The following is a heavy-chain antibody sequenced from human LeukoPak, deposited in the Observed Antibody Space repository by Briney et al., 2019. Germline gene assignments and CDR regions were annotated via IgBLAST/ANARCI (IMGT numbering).Heavy chain of an antibody. D-gene: IGHD6-13*01. Sequence: TSETLSLTCTVSGGSISSSTYHWGWIRQPPGKGLEWVGSIYYRGSTFYNPSLKSRVTISVDTSKNQFSLQLSSVTAADTAVYYCARYSDNWFDPWGQGTLVTVSS. CDR1: GGSISSSTYH. V-gene: IGHV4-39*07. J-gene: IGHJ5*02. CDR2: IYYRGST. CDR3: ARYSDNWFDP.